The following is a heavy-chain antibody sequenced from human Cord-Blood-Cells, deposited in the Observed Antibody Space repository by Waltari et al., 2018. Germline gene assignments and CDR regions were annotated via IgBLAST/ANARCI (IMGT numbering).Heavy chain of an antibody. CDR2: ISAYNGNT. V-gene: IGHV1-18*01. Sequence: QVQLVQSGAEVKKPGASVKVSCKASGYTFTSYGISWVRQVPGQGLEWMGWISAYNGNTNYAQKLQGRVTMTTDTSTSTAYMELRSLRSDDTAVYYCARELVGATNACWFDPWGQGTLVTVSS. D-gene: IGHD1-26*01. J-gene: IGHJ5*02. CDR1: GYTFTSYG. CDR3: ARELVGATNACWFDP.